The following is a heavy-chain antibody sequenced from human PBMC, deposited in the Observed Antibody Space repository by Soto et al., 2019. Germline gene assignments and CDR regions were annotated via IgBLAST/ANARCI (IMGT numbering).Heavy chain of an antibody. CDR3: ARQGNGTTALYNWFDP. D-gene: IGHD1-1*01. V-gene: IGHV5-51*01. Sequence: GESLKISCKGSGYRFTSYWIGWVRQKHGKGLEWMGIIYPGDSDTRYRPSFQGQVTISADKSISTAYLQWSSLKASDTAMYYCARQGNGTTALYNWFDPWGQGTLVTVSS. J-gene: IGHJ5*02. CDR2: IYPGDSDT. CDR1: GYRFTSYW.